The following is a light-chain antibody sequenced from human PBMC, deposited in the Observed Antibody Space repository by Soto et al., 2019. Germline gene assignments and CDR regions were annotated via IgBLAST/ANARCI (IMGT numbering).Light chain of an antibody. V-gene: IGKV3-15*01. CDR1: QSVSSN. CDR3: QQYNNWLRGT. J-gene: IGKJ2*02. Sequence: EIVMTQSPATLSASPGERATLSCRASQSVSSNLAWYQQKPGQAPRLLIYGASTRATGIPARFSGSGSGTEFTLTISSLQSKDFAVYYCQQYNNWLRGTFGQGTKLEIK. CDR2: GAS.